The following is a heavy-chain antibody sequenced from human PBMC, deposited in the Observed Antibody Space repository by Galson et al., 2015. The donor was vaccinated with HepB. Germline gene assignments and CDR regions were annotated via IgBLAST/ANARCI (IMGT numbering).Heavy chain of an antibody. Sequence: SLRLSCAASGFTFSSYAMSWVRQAPGKGLEWVSAISGSGGSTYYADSVKGRFTISRDNSKNTLYLQMNSLRAEDTAVYYCATHIHSGSYADAFDIWGQGTMVTVSS. V-gene: IGHV3-23*01. J-gene: IGHJ3*02. CDR3: ATHIHSGSYADAFDI. CDR2: ISGSGGST. D-gene: IGHD1-26*01. CDR1: GFTFSSYA.